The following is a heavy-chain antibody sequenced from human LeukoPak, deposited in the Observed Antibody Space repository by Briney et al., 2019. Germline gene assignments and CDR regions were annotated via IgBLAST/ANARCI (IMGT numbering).Heavy chain of an antibody. CDR3: ARRQYGSGSPLYY. D-gene: IGHD3-10*01. J-gene: IGHJ4*02. Sequence: ASVKVSCKASGYTFNSYDINWVRQTTGQGLEWMGWMNPNSGNTGYAQKFQGRVTITGNTSITTAYMELSSLRSEHTAVYYCARRQYGSGSPLYYWGQGTLVTVSS. CDR2: MNPNSGNT. CDR1: GYTFNSYD. V-gene: IGHV1-8*03.